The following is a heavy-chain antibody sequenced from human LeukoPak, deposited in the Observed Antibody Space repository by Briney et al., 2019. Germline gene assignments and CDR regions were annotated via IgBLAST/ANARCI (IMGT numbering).Heavy chain of an antibody. CDR3: ARDFNWAFDF. V-gene: IGHV3-48*01. CDR2: ISGGGGNM. J-gene: IGHJ4*02. CDR1: GFTFRNYV. D-gene: IGHD1-1*01. Sequence: PGGSLRLSCAASGFTFRNYVIHWVRQAPGKGLEWISYISGGGGNMHYADSVEGRFTISRDNAKNSVYLQMNSLRAEDSAIYYCARDFNWAFDFWGQGTLVTVSS.